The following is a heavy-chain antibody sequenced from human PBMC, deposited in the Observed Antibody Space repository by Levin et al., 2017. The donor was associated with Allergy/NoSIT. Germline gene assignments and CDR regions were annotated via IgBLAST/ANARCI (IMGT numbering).Heavy chain of an antibody. J-gene: IGHJ4*02. CDR1: GYTFTSYG. CDR2: ISAYNGNT. CDR3: ARTGPKIKDAYCGGDCPSSFDY. Sequence: ASVKVSCKASGYTFTSYGISWVRQAPGQGLEWMGWISAYNGNTNYAQKLQGRVTMTTDTSTSTAYMELRSLRSDDTAVYYCARTGPKIKDAYCGGDCPSSFDYWGQGTLVTVSS. D-gene: IGHD2-21*02. V-gene: IGHV1-18*01.